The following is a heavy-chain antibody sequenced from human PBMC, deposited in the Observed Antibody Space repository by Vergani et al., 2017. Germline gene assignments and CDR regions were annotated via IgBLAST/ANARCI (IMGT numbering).Heavy chain of an antibody. J-gene: IGHJ4*02. D-gene: IGHD2-21*02. CDR3: ARGWYCGGDCYSPLDY. Sequence: QVQLQESGPGLVKPSETLSLTCTVPGGSISSYYWSWIRQPPGKGLEWIGYIYYSGSTNYNPSLKSRVTISVDTSKNQFSLKLSSVTAADTAVYYCARGWYCGGDCYSPLDYWGQGTLVTVSS. V-gene: IGHV4-59*01. CDR2: IYYSGST. CDR1: GGSISSYY.